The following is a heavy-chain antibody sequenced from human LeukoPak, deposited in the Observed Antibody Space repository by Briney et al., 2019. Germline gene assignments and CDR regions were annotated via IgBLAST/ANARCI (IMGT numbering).Heavy chain of an antibody. Sequence: GGSLRLSCAASGFTFSSYGMSWVRQAPGKGLEWVSGITGSGGTTYYADSVKGRFTISRDNSQNTLYLQMNSLRAEDTAVYYCAKAAGYSGYDTPFDYWGQGTLVTVSS. CDR2: ITGSGGTT. CDR1: GFTFSSYG. D-gene: IGHD5-12*01. J-gene: IGHJ4*02. V-gene: IGHV3-23*01. CDR3: AKAAGYSGYDTPFDY.